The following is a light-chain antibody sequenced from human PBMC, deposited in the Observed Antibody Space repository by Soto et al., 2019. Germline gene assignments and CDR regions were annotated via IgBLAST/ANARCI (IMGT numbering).Light chain of an antibody. J-gene: IGKJ2*01. Sequence: EIVLTQSPATLSLSPGERATLSCRASQSVSSYLAWYQQKPGQAPRLLIYDASNRATGIPARFSGGGSATDFTLTIISLEPEDFAVYYCQQRFNWPRFTFGQGTKLEIK. CDR2: DAS. CDR3: QQRFNWPRFT. V-gene: IGKV3-11*01. CDR1: QSVSSY.